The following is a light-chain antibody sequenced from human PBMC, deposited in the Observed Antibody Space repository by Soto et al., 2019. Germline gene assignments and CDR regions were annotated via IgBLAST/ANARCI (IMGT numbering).Light chain of an antibody. CDR1: QTVSSW. CDR2: GAS. V-gene: IGKV1-5*03. Sequence: DIQMTQSPSTLSGSVGDRVTITCRASQTVSSWLAWYQQKPGKAPRLLIYGASTLTSGVPSRFSGSGSGTDFTLTINSLEPDDFAPYYCQHYNSYSETFGRGTKVDIK. J-gene: IGKJ1*01. CDR3: QHYNSYSET.